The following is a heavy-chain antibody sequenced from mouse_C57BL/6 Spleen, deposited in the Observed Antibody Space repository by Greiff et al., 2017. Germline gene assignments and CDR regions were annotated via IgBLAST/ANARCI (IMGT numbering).Heavy chain of an antibody. J-gene: IGHJ4*01. CDR1: GFTFSDYG. Sequence: DVMLVESGGGLVKPGGSLKLSCAASGFTFSDYGMHWVRQAPEKGLEWVAYISSGSSTIYYADTVKGRFTISRDNAKNTLFLQMTSLRSEDTAMYYCARGIYYDYDSYYYAMDYWGQGTSVTVSS. CDR2: ISSGSSTI. V-gene: IGHV5-17*01. D-gene: IGHD2-4*01. CDR3: ARGIYYDYDSYYYAMDY.